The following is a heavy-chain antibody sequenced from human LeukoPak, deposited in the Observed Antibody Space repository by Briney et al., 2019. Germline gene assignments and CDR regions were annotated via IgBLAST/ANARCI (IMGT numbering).Heavy chain of an antibody. CDR3: AREDSSGYYSLDI. CDR1: GFTFSSYG. J-gene: IGHJ3*02. Sequence: GGSLRLSCAAYGFTFSSYGMHWVRQAPGKGLEWVALIWYDGSDKYYADSVKGRFTISRDNSKNTLYLQMNSLRAEDTALYYCAREDSSGYYSLDIWGQGTMVTVSS. CDR2: IWYDGSDK. D-gene: IGHD3-22*01. V-gene: IGHV3-33*01.